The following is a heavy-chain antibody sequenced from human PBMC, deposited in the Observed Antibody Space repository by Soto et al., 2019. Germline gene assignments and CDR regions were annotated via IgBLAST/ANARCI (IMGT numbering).Heavy chain of an antibody. D-gene: IGHD2-15*01. CDR1: GFTFSSYS. J-gene: IGHJ6*03. CDR2: ISSSSSYI. CDR3: ARRYCSGGSCYPRDYYMDV. Sequence: EVQLVESGGGLVKPGGSLRLSCAASGFTFSSYSMNWVRQAPGKGLEWVSSISSSSSYIYYADSVKGRFTISRDNAKNSLYLQMNSLRAKDTAVYYCARRYCSGGSCYPRDYYMDVWGKGTTVTVSS. V-gene: IGHV3-21*01.